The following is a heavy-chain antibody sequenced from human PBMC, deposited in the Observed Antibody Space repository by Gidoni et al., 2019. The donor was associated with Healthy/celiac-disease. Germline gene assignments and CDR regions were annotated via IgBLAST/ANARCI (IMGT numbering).Heavy chain of an antibody. Sequence: QVQLVESGGGVVQPGRSLRLSCAASGFPFSSYAMHWVRQAPGKGLEWVAVISYDGSNKYYADSVKGRFTISRDNSKNTLYLQMNSLRAEDTAVYYCATDRQWLGDARYYFDYWGRGTLVTVSS. CDR2: ISYDGSNK. CDR3: ATDRQWLGDARYYFDY. D-gene: IGHD6-19*01. CDR1: GFPFSSYA. V-gene: IGHV3-30-3*01. J-gene: IGHJ4*02.